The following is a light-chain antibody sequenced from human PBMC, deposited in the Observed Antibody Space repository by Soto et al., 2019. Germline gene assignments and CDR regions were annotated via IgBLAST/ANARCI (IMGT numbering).Light chain of an antibody. CDR2: GAS. CDR3: QQYGGSPRT. CDR1: QSVGQS. V-gene: IGKV3-20*01. Sequence: EFVLTQSPGALSLSTGERATLSCRASQSVGQSLAWYHQRPGQAPRLLISGASTRATGIPDRISGSGSGTDFTLTISRLESEDFAVYYCQQYGGSPRTFGQGTKVDIK. J-gene: IGKJ1*01.